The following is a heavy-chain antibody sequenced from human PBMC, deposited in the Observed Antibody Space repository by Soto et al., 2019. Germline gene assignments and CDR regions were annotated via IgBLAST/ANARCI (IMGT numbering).Heavy chain of an antibody. CDR3: ARSVAVPGAHIDY. D-gene: IGHD6-19*01. CDR1: GGSISGSY. J-gene: IGHJ4*02. V-gene: IGHV4-59*01. Sequence: SETLSLTCSVSGGSISGSYWSWIRQSPGKGLEWLGYVYYTGSTNYSPSLRSQVSISVDTSKNEFSLRLSSVTAADTAVYFCARSVAVPGAHIDYWGQGTQVTVSS. CDR2: VYYTGST.